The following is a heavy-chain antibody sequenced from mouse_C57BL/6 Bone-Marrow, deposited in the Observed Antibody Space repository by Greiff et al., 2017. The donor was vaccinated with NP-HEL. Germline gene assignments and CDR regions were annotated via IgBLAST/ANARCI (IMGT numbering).Heavy chain of an antibody. CDR1: GFSFNTYA. J-gene: IGHJ1*03. Sequence: EVHLVESGGGLVQPKGSLKLSCAASGFSFNTYAMNWVRQAPGKGLEWVARIRSKSNNYATYYADSVKDRFTISRDDSESMLYLQMNNLKTEDTAMYYCVRQGYYGSSTGYFDVWGTGTTVTVSS. V-gene: IGHV10-1*01. CDR3: VRQGYYGSSTGYFDV. D-gene: IGHD1-1*01. CDR2: IRSKSNNYAT.